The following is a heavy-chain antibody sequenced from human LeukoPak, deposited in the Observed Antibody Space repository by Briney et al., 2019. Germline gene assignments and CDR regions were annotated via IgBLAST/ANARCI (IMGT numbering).Heavy chain of an antibody. Sequence: ASVKVSCKASGYTFTSYDINWVRQATGQGLEWMGCMNPNSGNTGYAQKFQGRVTITRNTSISTAYMELSSLRSEDTAVYYCARGSYTIFGVVIPNGVDYWGQGTLVTVSS. CDR2: MNPNSGNT. D-gene: IGHD3-3*01. J-gene: IGHJ4*02. CDR1: GYTFTSYD. CDR3: ARGSYTIFGVVIPNGVDY. V-gene: IGHV1-8*03.